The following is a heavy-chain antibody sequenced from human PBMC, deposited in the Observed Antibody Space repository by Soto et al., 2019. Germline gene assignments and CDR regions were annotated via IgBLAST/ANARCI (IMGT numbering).Heavy chain of an antibody. J-gene: IGHJ4*01. D-gene: IGHD5-18*01. Sequence: QVQLVQSGGGLVKPGGSVRLSCAASGFTFSSSYMSWIRQAPGKGLEWVSYISSSGASMYYADSVKGRFTISRDNANNSLYLQMNGLRAEDTAVYYCARGGFNYANWGHGTLVTVTS. CDR3: ARGGFNYAN. CDR2: ISSSGASM. CDR1: GFTFSSSY. V-gene: IGHV3-11*01.